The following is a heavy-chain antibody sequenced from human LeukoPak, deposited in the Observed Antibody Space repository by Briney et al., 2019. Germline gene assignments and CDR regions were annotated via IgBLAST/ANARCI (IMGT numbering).Heavy chain of an antibody. D-gene: IGHD2-21*01. CDR2: ISAANCNT. CDR1: GYTFNNYG. Sequence: ASVTVSCKASGYTFNNYGISWVRQAPGQGLEWMGWISAANCNTDFAQKLRGRVTMTTDTSTNTAYMELRSLRSDDTAVYYCARDDAAWGGGYSHYYYFFGMDVWGQGTTVTVSS. V-gene: IGHV1-18*04. CDR3: ARDDAAWGGGYSHYYYFFGMDV. J-gene: IGHJ6*02.